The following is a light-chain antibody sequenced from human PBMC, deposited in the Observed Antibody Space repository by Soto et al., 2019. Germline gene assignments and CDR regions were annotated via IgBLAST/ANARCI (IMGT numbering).Light chain of an antibody. V-gene: IGKV3-20*01. CDR3: QQHGSLLWT. Sequence: ESVLTQSPGTLSLSPGERASLSCRASQSVSSTFLAWYQQKPGQAPRLLIYAASTSATGIPDRFSGSGSGTDFTLTISRLEPEDFAVYYCQQHGSLLWTFGQGTKVEIK. CDR1: QSVSSTF. CDR2: AAS. J-gene: IGKJ1*01.